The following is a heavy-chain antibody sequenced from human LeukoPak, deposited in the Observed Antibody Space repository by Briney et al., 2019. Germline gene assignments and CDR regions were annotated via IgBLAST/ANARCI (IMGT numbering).Heavy chain of an antibody. Sequence: GGSLRLSCAASGFIFSNYYMSWVRQAPGKGLEWVANINEDGSVEYYVDSVKGRFTISRGNPKNSLYLLMNNLRAEDTAVYYCATTTYRSGNIPDFWGQGTLVTVTS. CDR1: GFIFSNYY. V-gene: IGHV3-7*03. J-gene: IGHJ4*02. CDR2: INEDGSVE. CDR3: ATTTYRSGNIPDF. D-gene: IGHD3-10*01.